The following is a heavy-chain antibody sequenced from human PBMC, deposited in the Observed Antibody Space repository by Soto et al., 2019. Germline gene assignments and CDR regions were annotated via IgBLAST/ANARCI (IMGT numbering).Heavy chain of an antibody. CDR2: IYYSGST. CDR3: ARHRRSKGSSWYPIDY. J-gene: IGHJ4*02. CDR1: GGSISSYY. Sequence: SETLSLTCTVSGGSISSYYWSWIRQPPGKGLEWIGYIYYSGSTNYNPSLKSRVTISVDTSKNQFSLKLSSVTAADTAVYYCARHRRSKGSSWYPIDYWGQGTLVTVSS. D-gene: IGHD6-13*01. V-gene: IGHV4-59*08.